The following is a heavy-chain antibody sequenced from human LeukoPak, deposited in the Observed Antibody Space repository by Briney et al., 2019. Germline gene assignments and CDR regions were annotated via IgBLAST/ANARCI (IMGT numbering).Heavy chain of an antibody. J-gene: IGHJ4*02. D-gene: IGHD6-13*01. CDR3: ARGFSSSWSYYFDY. V-gene: IGHV3-53*01. CDR1: GFTVSSNY. CDR2: SYSGGST. Sequence: PGGSLRLSCAASGFTVSSNYMSWVRQAPGKGLEWVSVSYSGGSTYYADSVKGRFTISRDNSNNTLYLQMSSLRAEDTAVYYCARGFSSSWSYYFDYWGQGTLVTVSS.